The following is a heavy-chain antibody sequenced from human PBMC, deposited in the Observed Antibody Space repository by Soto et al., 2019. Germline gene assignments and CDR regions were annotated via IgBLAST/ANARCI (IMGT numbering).Heavy chain of an antibody. CDR3: ARDQANYGMDV. CDR2: MNPNSANT. J-gene: IGHJ6*02. V-gene: IGHV1-8*01. CDR1: GYTFTSYD. Sequence: ASVKVSCKASGYTFTSYDINWVRQATGQGLEWMGWMNPNSANTDYAQKFQGRVTMTRNTSISTAYMELSSLRSEDTAVYYCARDQANYGMDVWGQGTTVTVSS.